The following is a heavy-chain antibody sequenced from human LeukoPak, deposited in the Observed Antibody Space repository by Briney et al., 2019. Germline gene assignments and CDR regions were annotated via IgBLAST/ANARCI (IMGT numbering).Heavy chain of an antibody. CDR2: IIPIFGTA. CDR1: GGTFSSYA. CDR3: ARIHTVTTATDY. Sequence: SVKVSCNASGGTFSSYAISWVRQAPGQGLEWMGRIIPIFGTANYAQKFQGRVTITADKSTSTAYMELSSPRSEDTAVYYCARIHTVTTATDYWGQGTLVTVSS. D-gene: IGHD4-17*01. V-gene: IGHV1-69*06. J-gene: IGHJ4*02.